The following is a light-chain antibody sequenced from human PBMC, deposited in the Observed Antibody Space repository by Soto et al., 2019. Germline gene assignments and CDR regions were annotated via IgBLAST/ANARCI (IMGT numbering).Light chain of an antibody. CDR2: EAS. CDR3: QQYSSYSAWT. Sequence: DIQMTQSPSTLSASVGDRVTITCRASQSISSWLAWYQQRPGKAPKLLIHEASTLESGVPSRFSGSGSGTEFTLTISSLQPDDFAAYYCQQYSSYSAWTFGEGTKVEIK. CDR1: QSISSW. V-gene: IGKV1-5*03. J-gene: IGKJ1*01.